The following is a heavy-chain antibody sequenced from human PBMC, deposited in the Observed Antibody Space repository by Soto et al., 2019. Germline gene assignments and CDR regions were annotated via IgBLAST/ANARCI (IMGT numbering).Heavy chain of an antibody. CDR1: GYTLTELS. J-gene: IGHJ4*02. D-gene: IGHD3-22*01. CDR3: ATDRKHYYDSSGYYTFDY. V-gene: IGHV1-24*01. Sequence: ASVKVSCKVSGYTLTELSMHWVRQAPGKGLEWMGGFDPEDGETIHAQKFQGRVTMTEDTSTDTAYMELSSLRSEDTAVYYCATDRKHYYDSSGYYTFDYWGQGTLVTVS. CDR2: FDPEDGET.